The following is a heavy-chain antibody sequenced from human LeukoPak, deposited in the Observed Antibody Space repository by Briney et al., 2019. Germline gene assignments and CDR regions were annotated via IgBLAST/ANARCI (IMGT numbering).Heavy chain of an antibody. J-gene: IGHJ4*02. Sequence: QPGGSLRLSCAASGFTFSNYAMDWVRQAPGKGLEWVSAISTGGDRAYYADSVKGRFTISRDNAKNSLYLQMNSLRAEDTAVYYCARRALSSGYYPQFDYWGQGTLVSVSS. V-gene: IGHV3-23*01. CDR3: ARRALSSGYYPQFDY. CDR2: ISTGGDRA. D-gene: IGHD3-22*01. CDR1: GFTFSNYA.